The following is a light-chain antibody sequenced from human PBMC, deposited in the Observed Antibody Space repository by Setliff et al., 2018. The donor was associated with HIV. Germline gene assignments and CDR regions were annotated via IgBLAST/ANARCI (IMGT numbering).Light chain of an antibody. CDR1: SSDVGAYNY. Sequence: SALTQPASVSGSPGQAITISCSGTSSDVGAYNYVSWYQQHPGKAPKVMIYDVNKWPSGVSNRFSGSKSGNTASLTISGLQAEDEADYYCCSYVNSGIYVFGTGTKVTVL. V-gene: IGLV2-23*02. CDR2: DVN. J-gene: IGLJ1*01. CDR3: CSYVNSGIYV.